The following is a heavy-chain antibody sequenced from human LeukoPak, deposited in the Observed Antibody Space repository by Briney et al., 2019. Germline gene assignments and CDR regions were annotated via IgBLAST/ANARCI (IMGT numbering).Heavy chain of an antibody. V-gene: IGHV4-59*11. J-gene: IGHJ4*02. CDR1: GGSISSHY. Sequence: SETLSLTCTVSGGSISSHYWSWIRQPPGKGLEWIGYIYYSGSTNYNPSLKSRVTISVDTSKNQFSLKLSSVTAADTAAYYCARAFEAARPRDFDYWGQGTLVTVSS. CDR2: IYYSGST. CDR3: ARAFEAARPRDFDY. D-gene: IGHD6-6*01.